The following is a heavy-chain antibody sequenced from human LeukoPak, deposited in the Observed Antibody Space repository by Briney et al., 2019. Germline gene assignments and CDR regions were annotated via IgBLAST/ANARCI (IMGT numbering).Heavy chain of an antibody. CDR3: AKDVQMTSNAYYNYFDY. V-gene: IGHV3-9*01. Sequence: PGGSLRLSCAASGFSFDDYAMHSVRQAPGKGLEWVSGISSNSGGIDYADSVKGRFTISRDNAKNSLYLQMNSLRPEDTAFYYCAKDVQMTSNAYYNYFDYWGQGTLVTVSS. CDR1: GFSFDDYA. D-gene: IGHD3-22*01. CDR2: ISSNSGGI. J-gene: IGHJ4*02.